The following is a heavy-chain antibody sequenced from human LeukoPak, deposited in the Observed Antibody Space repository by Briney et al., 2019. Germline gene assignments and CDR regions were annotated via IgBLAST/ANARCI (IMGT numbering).Heavy chain of an antibody. CDR3: ARQYQLLQSSYYFDY. CDR2: IYPGDSDT. V-gene: IGHV5-51*01. CDR1: GSSFTSYW. D-gene: IGHD2-2*01. Sequence: GESLKISFKGSGSSFTSYWIGWVRQMPGKGLEWMGIIYPGDSDTRYSPSFQGQVTISADKSISTAYLQWSSLKASDTAMYYCARQYQLLQSSYYFDYWGQGTLVTVSS. J-gene: IGHJ4*02.